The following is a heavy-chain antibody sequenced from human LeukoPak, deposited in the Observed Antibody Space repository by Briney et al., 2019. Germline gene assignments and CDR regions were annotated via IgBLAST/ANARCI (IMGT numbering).Heavy chain of an antibody. J-gene: IGHJ4*02. CDR1: SGSISDDY. D-gene: IGHD4-17*01. Sequence: PSETLSLTCTVSSGSISDDYWSWIRQPPGKGLEWIGYVYYNGKTSYNPSLESRVTISVDTSKNQFSLTVNSVTAADTAVYYCAREATVTQKRYFDYWGQGTLVTVSS. V-gene: IGHV4-59*12. CDR2: VYYNGKT. CDR3: AREATVTQKRYFDY.